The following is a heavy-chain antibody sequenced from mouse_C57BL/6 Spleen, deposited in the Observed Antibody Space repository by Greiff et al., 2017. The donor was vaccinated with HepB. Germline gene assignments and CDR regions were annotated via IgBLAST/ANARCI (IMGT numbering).Heavy chain of an antibody. CDR1: GYAFTNYL. CDR3: AREGIYYDYDGVAIDY. D-gene: IGHD2-4*01. V-gene: IGHV1-54*01. CDR2: INPGSGGT. J-gene: IGHJ4*01. Sequence: VQLQQSGAELVRPGTSVKVSCKASGYAFTNYLIEWVKQRPGQGLEWIGVINPGSGGTNYNEKFKGKATLTADKSSSTAYMQLSSLTYEDSAVYFCAREGIYYDYDGVAIDYWGQGTSVTVSS.